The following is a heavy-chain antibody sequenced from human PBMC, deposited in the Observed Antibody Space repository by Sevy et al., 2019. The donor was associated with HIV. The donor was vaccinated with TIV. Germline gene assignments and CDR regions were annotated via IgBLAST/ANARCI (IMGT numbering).Heavy chain of an antibody. Sequence: GGSLRLSCASSGITFSDSVMSWVRQAPGKGLEWVASIKQDGSQKYYVDSVKGRFSISRDNAKNSLYLQMNSLRGDDTALYYCARVFSGSAPGFDYWGQGTLVPVS. D-gene: IGHD6-19*01. V-gene: IGHV3-7*01. CDR3: ARVFSGSAPGFDY. CDR2: IKQDGSQK. J-gene: IGHJ4*02. CDR1: GITFSDSV.